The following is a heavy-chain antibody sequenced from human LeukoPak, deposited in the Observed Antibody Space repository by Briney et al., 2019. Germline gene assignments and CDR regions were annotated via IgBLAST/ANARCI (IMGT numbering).Heavy chain of an antibody. CDR3: ARNKRRFDQ. Sequence: GGSLRLSCSASGFNLSDHYMSWIRQTPGGGLYWVSYISIRGFSTYYAHPVKGRFTISRDNTKNSLYLEMQSLRAEDTAIYYCARNKRRFDQWGQGTVVTVSS. CDR1: GFNLSDHY. V-gene: IGHV3-11*01. J-gene: IGHJ4*02. CDR2: ISIRGFST.